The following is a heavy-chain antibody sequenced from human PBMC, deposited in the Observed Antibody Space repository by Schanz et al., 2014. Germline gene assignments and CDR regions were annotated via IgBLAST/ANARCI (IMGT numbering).Heavy chain of an antibody. Sequence: EVQLLESGGGLVQPGGSLRLSCAASRFTFSDYWMSWVRQAPGKGLEWVANMNQDGSVKNYVDSVKGRFTISRDNAKNSLYLQMNSLRAEDTAVYYCARDKGGLIPFDYWGQGTVVTVSS. D-gene: IGHD2-15*01. J-gene: IGHJ4*03. CDR3: ARDKGGLIPFDY. CDR1: RFTFSDYW. V-gene: IGHV3-7*01. CDR2: MNQDGSVK.